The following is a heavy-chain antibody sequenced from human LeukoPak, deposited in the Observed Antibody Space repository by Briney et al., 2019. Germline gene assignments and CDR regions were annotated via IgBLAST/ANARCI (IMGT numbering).Heavy chain of an antibody. CDR1: GCTFTGYY. D-gene: IGHD2-21*01. CDR3: ASLCGGDCFDY. CDR2: INPNSGGT. J-gene: IGHJ4*02. Sequence: ASVKVSCKASGCTFTGYYMHWVRQAPGQGLEWMGWINPNSGGTKYAQKFQGRVTLTRDTSISTAYMELSRLRSDDTAVYYCASLCGGDCFDYWGQGTLVTVSS. V-gene: IGHV1-2*02.